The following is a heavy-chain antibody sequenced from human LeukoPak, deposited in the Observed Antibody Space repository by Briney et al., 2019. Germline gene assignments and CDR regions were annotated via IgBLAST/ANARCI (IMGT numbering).Heavy chain of an antibody. J-gene: IGHJ3*02. CDR3: YSYYDYVWGSYRSDI. CDR1: GGSISSSSYY. D-gene: IGHD3-16*02. Sequence: SETLSLTCTVSGGSISSSSYYWGWIRQPPGKGLEWIGSIYYSGSTYYNPSLKSRVTISVDTSKNQFSLKLSSVTAADTAVYYCYSYYDYVWGSYRSDIWGQGTMVTVSS. CDR2: IYYSGST. V-gene: IGHV4-39*07.